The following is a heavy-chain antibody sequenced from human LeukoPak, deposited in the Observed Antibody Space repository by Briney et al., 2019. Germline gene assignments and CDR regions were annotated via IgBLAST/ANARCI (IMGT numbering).Heavy chain of an antibody. V-gene: IGHV1-69*13. CDR3: ARVRVAYCGGDCYLAPFDY. J-gene: IGHJ4*02. D-gene: IGHD2-21*02. CDR1: GGTFSSYA. CDR2: IIPIFGTA. Sequence: SVKVSCKASGGTFSSYAISWVRQAPGQRLEWMGGIIPIFGTANYAQKFQGRVTITADESTSTAYMEPSSLRSEDTAVYYCARVRVAYCGGDCYLAPFDYWGQGTLVTVSS.